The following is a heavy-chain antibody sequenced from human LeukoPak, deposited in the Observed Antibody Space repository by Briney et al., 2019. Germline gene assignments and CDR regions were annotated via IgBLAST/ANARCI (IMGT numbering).Heavy chain of an antibody. CDR3: AKDRPNYYGSNGHYYRRDGDY. D-gene: IGHD3-22*01. J-gene: IGHJ4*02. CDR1: GFTFSIYA. CDR2: ITSSGDGT. Sequence: GGSLRLSCAASGFTFSIYAMSWVRQAPGKGLQWGSSITSSGDGTYYADSVKGRFTIYRYNSENTLYLKMNSLRVEDTAVYFCAKDRPNYYGSNGHYYRRDGDYWGQGTLVTVSS. V-gene: IGHV3-23*01.